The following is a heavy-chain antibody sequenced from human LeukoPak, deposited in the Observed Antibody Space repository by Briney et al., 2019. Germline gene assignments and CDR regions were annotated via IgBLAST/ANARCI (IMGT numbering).Heavy chain of an antibody. D-gene: IGHD5-12*01. Sequence: PGRSLRLSCAASGFTFSSYAMHWVRQAPGKGLERVAVISYDGSNKYYADSVKGRFTISRDNSKNTLYLQMNSLRAEDTAVYYCASGGYSGYENRDWGQGTLVTVSS. CDR3: ASGGYSGYENRD. CDR2: ISYDGSNK. J-gene: IGHJ4*02. V-gene: IGHV3-30*04. CDR1: GFTFSSYA.